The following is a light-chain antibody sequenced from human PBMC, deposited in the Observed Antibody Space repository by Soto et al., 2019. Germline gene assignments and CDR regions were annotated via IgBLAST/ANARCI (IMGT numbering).Light chain of an antibody. CDR3: QQYNNWPPLT. Sequence: EIVMTQSPATLSVSAGERVTLSCRASQSVSSNLAWYQQKPGQAPRLLIYGASTRATGIPARFSGSGSGTDFTLTISSLQSEDFAVYYCQQYNNWPPLTFGGGTKVDI. CDR2: GAS. V-gene: IGKV3D-15*01. J-gene: IGKJ4*01. CDR1: QSVSSN.